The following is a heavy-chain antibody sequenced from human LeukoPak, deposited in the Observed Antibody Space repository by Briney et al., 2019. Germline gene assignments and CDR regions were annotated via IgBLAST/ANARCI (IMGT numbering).Heavy chain of an antibody. CDR2: ISKDGSDK. Sequence: PGGSLRLSCAASGFTFSDYAMHWVRQAPGKGLEWVAVISKDGSDKYYPGSVRGRFTISRDNSKNTIYLQMDSLRAEDTAIYYCASVYKHGMDVWGQGTTVIVSS. V-gene: IGHV3-30-3*01. D-gene: IGHD5-24*01. CDR1: GFTFSDYA. J-gene: IGHJ6*02. CDR3: ASVYKHGMDV.